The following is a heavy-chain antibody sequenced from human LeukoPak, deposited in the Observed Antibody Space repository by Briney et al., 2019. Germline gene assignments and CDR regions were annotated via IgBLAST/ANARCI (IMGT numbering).Heavy chain of an antibody. J-gene: IGHJ4*02. CDR1: GFTFSSYS. Sequence: SGGSLRLSCAASGFTFSSYSMNWVRQAPGKGLEWVSSISSSSSYIYYADSVKGRFTISRDNAKNSLYLQMNSLRAEDTAVYYCARESIAVAYFDYWGQGTLVTVSS. V-gene: IGHV3-21*01. CDR3: ARESIAVAYFDY. CDR2: ISSSSSYI. D-gene: IGHD6-19*01.